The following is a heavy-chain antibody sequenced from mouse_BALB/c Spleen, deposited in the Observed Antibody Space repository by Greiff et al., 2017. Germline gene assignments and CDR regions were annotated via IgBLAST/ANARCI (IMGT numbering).Heavy chain of an antibody. D-gene: IGHD2-1*01. V-gene: IGHV14-4*02. J-gene: IGHJ2*01. CDR1: GFNIKDYY. Sequence: EVQLQQSGAELVRSGASVKLSCTASGFNIKDYYMHWVKQRPEQGLEWIGWIDPENGDTEYAPKFQGKATITADTSSNTAYLQLSSLTSEDTAVYYCARDGNYFTSYGDWGQGTTLTVSS. CDR2: IDPENGDT. CDR3: ARDGNYFTSYGD.